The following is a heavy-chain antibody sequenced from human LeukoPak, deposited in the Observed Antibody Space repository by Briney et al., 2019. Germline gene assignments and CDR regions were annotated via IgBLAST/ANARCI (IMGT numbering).Heavy chain of an antibody. CDR1: GGSFSGYY. Sequence: SETLSLTCAVYGGSFSGYYWSWIRQPPGKGLEWIGEINHRGSTNYNPSLKSRVTISVDTSKNQFSLKLSSVTAADTAVYYCARAIVVVTAIPEVDWFDPWGQGTLVTVSS. D-gene: IGHD2-21*02. J-gene: IGHJ5*02. CDR2: INHRGST. V-gene: IGHV4-34*01. CDR3: ARAIVVVTAIPEVDWFDP.